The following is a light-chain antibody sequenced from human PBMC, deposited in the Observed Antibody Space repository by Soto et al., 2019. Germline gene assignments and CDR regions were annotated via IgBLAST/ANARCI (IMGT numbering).Light chain of an antibody. CDR2: DAS. CDR1: QSIGTW. J-gene: IGKJ5*01. V-gene: IGKV1-5*01. CDR3: QQSDTYPLT. Sequence: DIQMTQSPSTLSASVGDRVTITCRASQSIGTWLAWYQHRPGKAPSLLIYDASTLRSGVPSRFSGSGSGTEFTITISSLQADDFATYYCQQSDTYPLTFGQGTRLEIK.